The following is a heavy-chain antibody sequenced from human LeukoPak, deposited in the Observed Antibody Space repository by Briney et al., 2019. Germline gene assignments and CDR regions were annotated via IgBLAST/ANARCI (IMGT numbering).Heavy chain of an antibody. CDR1: GFTFSSYG. CDR2: ISYDGSNK. Sequence: GGSLRLSCVVSGFTFSSYGMHWVRQAPGKGLEWVAVISYDGSNKYYADSVKGRFTISRDNSKNTLYLQMNSLRAEDTAVYYCAKDRSLPARYSSSWYGLDYWGQGTLVTVSS. J-gene: IGHJ4*02. CDR3: AKDRSLPARYSSSWYGLDY. V-gene: IGHV3-30*18. D-gene: IGHD6-13*01.